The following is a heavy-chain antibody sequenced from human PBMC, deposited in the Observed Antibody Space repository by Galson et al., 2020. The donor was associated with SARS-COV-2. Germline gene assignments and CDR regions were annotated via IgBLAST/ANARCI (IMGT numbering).Heavy chain of an antibody. CDR3: AREAYYDFWSGYYTSGRDKYYFDY. D-gene: IGHD3-3*01. CDR1: GYTFTSYG. Sequence: ASVKVSCKASGYTFTSYGISWVRQAPGQGLEWMGWISAYNGNTNYAQKLQGRVTMTTDTSTSTAYMELRSLRSDDTAVYYCAREAYYDFWSGYYTSGRDKYYFDYWGQGTLVTGSS. J-gene: IGHJ4*02. V-gene: IGHV1-18*01. CDR2: ISAYNGNT.